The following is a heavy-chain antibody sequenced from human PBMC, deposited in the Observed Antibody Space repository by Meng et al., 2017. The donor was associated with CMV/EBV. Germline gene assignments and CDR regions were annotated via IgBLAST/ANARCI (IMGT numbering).Heavy chain of an antibody. V-gene: IGHV4-59*01. J-gene: IGHJ5*02. CDR1: AGSISSYY. D-gene: IGHD3-3*01. Sequence: SETLSLTCTVSAGSISSYYWSWIRQPPGKGLEWDGYIYNSGSTNYNHSLKSRVTISVDTSKNQFSLKLSSVTAADTAVYYWARCITIFGVVTGWFDPWGQGTLVTVSS. CDR3: ARCITIFGVVTGWFDP. CDR2: IYNSGST.